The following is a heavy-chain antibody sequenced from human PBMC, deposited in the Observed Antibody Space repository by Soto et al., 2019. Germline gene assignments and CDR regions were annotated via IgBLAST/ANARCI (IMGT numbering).Heavy chain of an antibody. D-gene: IGHD4-17*01. CDR3: ARDQRYGDYVYYYYYMDV. Sequence: GGSLRLSCAASGFTFSSYSMNWVRQAPGKGLEWVSYISSSSSTIYYADSVKGRFTISRDNAKNSLYLQMNSLRAEDTAVYYCARDQRYGDYVYYYYYMDVWGKGTTVTVSS. J-gene: IGHJ6*03. CDR1: GFTFSSYS. CDR2: ISSSSSTI. V-gene: IGHV3-48*01.